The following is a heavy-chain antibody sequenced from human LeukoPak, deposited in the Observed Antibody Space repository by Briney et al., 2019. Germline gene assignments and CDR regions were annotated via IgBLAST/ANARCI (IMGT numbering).Heavy chain of an antibody. CDR3: ASSSYGGPPNYYYGMDV. CDR1: GFTVSSNY. D-gene: IGHD4-23*01. Sequence: GGSLRLSCAASGFTVSSNYMSWVRQAPGKGLEWVSIIYSGGSTYYADSVKGRFTISGDNSKNTLYFQMSSLRAEDTAVYYCASSSYGGPPNYYYGMDVWGQGTTVTVCS. CDR2: IYSGGST. J-gene: IGHJ6*02. V-gene: IGHV3-66*01.